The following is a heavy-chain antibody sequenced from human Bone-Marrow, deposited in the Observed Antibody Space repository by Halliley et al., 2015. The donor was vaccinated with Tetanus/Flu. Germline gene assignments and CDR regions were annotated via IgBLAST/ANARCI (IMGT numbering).Heavy chain of an antibody. CDR2: IYYSGST. Sequence: TLSLTCSVSGGSISSYYWSWIRQPPGKGLEWIGYIYYSGSTNYNHSLKSRVTISVDTSKNQFSLKLSSVTAADTAMYYCARHLLRDGYNFWGAFDIWGQGTVVTVSS. CDR1: GGSISSYY. V-gene: IGHV4-59*08. D-gene: IGHD5-12*01. J-gene: IGHJ3*02. CDR3: ARHLLRDGYNFWGAFDI.